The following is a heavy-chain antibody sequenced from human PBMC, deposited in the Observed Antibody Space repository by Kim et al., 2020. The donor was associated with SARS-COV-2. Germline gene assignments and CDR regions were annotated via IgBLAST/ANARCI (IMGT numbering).Heavy chain of an antibody. CDR3: ARARGSDWFNYFDV. CDR1: GDTINNYY. D-gene: IGHD3-9*01. Sequence: SETLSLTCTVSGDTINNYYWNWIRQSPGKGLEWIAYIDNNENTNFNPSLRSRVSVLVDTSKNQFTLRLSAVSPADTAVYFCARARGSDWFNYFDVWGPG. CDR2: IDNNENT. V-gene: IGHV4-59*13. J-gene: IGHJ4*02.